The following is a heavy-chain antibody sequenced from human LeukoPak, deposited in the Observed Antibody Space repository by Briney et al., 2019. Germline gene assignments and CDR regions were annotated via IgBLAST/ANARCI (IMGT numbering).Heavy chain of an antibody. CDR3: ARSKTYYDFWSGSGGYYYGMDV. CDR1: GGSISSGGYS. Sequence: SQTLSLTCAVSGGSISSGGYSWSWIRQPPGKGLEWIGYIYHSGSTYYNPSLKSRVTISVDRSKNQFSLKLSSVTAADTAVYYCARSKTYYDFWSGSGGYYYGMDVWGQGTTVTVSS. D-gene: IGHD3-3*01. V-gene: IGHV4-30-2*01. J-gene: IGHJ6*02. CDR2: IYHSGST.